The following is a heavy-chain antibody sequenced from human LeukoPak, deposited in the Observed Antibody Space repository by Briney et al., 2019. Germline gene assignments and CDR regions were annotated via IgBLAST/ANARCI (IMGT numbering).Heavy chain of an antibody. D-gene: IGHD2-2*01. Sequence: ASVKVSCKASGYTFTGYHMHWVRQAPGQGLEWMGWINPDSGGTNYAQKFQGRVTMTRDTSISTAYMELSRLRSDDTAVYYCTRDHCTSINCYEYNYYGMDVWGQGTTVTVSS. CDR2: INPDSGGT. CDR1: GYTFTGYH. CDR3: TRDHCTSINCYEYNYYGMDV. V-gene: IGHV1-2*02. J-gene: IGHJ6*02.